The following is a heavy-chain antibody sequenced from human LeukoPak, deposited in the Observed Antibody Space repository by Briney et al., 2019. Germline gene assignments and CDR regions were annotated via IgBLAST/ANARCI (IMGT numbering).Heavy chain of an antibody. CDR2: INPNSGGT. Sequence: ASVKVSCKASGYTFTGYYMHWVRQAPGQGLEWMGRINPNSGGTNYAQKFQGRVTMTRDTSISPAYMELSRLRSDDTAVYYCARAGGANYYDSSGYYVNPNDYWGQGTLVTVSS. CDR1: GYTFTGYY. D-gene: IGHD3-22*01. CDR3: ARAGGANYYDSSGYYVNPNDY. J-gene: IGHJ4*02. V-gene: IGHV1-2*06.